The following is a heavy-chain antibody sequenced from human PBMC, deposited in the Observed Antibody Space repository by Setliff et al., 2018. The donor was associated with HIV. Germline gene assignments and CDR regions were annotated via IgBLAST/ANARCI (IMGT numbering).Heavy chain of an antibody. J-gene: IGHJ1*01. V-gene: IGHV4-4*08. CDR3: ARTRVYCPGDDCHAGNFDH. D-gene: IGHD2-8*02. Sequence: PSETLSLTCSVSGDSVSHYYWSWIRQPPGKGLEWIGDIFTSATTNFNYNPSLKSRVAMSIDTSKNPFSLKLRSVTAADTAFYYCARTRVYCPGDDCHAGNFDHWGQVTLVTVSS. CDR1: GDSVSHYY. CDR2: IFTSATTNF.